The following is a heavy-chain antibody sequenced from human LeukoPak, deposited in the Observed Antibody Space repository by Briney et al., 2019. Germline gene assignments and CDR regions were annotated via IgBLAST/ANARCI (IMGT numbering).Heavy chain of an antibody. CDR2: TYYRSKWYN. Sequence: SQTLSLTCAISGDSVSSNSAAWNWIRHSPSRGLQWLGRTYYRSKWYNDYPVSVKSRITINPDTSKNQFSLQLNSVTPEDTAVYYCARVVLYCSRPSCYPIFDYWGQGTLVTVSS. CDR1: GDSVSSNSAA. D-gene: IGHD2-2*01. CDR3: ARVVLYCSRPSCYPIFDY. J-gene: IGHJ4*02. V-gene: IGHV6-1*01.